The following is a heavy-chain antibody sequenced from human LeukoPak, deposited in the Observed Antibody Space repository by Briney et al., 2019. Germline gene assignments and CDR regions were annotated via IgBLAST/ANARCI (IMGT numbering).Heavy chain of an antibody. CDR1: GFAFSSYN. CDR3: VRDYYDSSGFYYGGY. CDR2: ISSVTSTT. J-gene: IGHJ4*02. D-gene: IGHD3-22*01. V-gene: IGHV3-48*04. Sequence: GSLRLSCAASGFAFSSYNMNWVRQAPGKGLEWVSYISSVTSTTYYTDSVKGRFIISRDNAKNSLYLQMNSLRAEDTAVYYCVRDYYDSSGFYYGGYWGQGTLVTVSS.